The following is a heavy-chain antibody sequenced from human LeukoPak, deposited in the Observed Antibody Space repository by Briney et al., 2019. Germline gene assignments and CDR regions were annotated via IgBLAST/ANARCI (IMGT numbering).Heavy chain of an antibody. D-gene: IGHD3-3*01. Sequence: SETLSLTCAVYGGSFSGYYWSWIRQPPGKGLEWIGEINHSGSTNYNPSLKSRVTISVDTSKNQFSLKLSSVTAADTAVYYCARGSRILRFLEWLPHSSYFDYWGQGTLVTVSS. CDR3: ARGSRILRFLEWLPHSSYFDY. V-gene: IGHV4-34*01. J-gene: IGHJ4*02. CDR1: GGSFSGYY. CDR2: INHSGST.